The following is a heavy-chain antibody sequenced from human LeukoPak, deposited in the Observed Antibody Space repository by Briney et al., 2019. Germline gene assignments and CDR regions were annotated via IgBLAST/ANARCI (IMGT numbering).Heavy chain of an antibody. CDR1: GYSFTSYW. D-gene: IGHD3-22*01. CDR2: IYPGDSDT. V-gene: IGHV5-51*01. Sequence: HGESLKISCKGSGYSFTSYWIGWVRQMPGKGLEWMGIIYPGDSDTRYSPSFQGQVTISADKSISTAYLQWSSLKASDTAMYYCARPYDSSGSPVEDYFDYWGQGTLVTVSS. J-gene: IGHJ4*02. CDR3: ARPYDSSGSPVEDYFDY.